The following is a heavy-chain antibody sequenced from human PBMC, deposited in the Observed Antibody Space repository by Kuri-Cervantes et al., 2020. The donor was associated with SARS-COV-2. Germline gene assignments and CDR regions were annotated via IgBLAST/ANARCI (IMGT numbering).Heavy chain of an antibody. D-gene: IGHD1-14*01. J-gene: IGHJ4*02. CDR3: ARDTPNRPHDY. V-gene: IGHV3-74*01. CDR2: INSDGSST. CDR1: GFTFSSYW. Sequence: ETLSLTCAASGFTFSSYWMHWVRQAPGKGLVWVSRINSDGSSTSYADSVKGRFTISRDNAKNTLYLQMNSLRAEDTAVYYCARDTPNRPHDYWGQGTLVTVSS.